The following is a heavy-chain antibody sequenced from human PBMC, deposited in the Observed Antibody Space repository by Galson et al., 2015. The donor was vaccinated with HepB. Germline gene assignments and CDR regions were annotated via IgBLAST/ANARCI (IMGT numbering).Heavy chain of an antibody. J-gene: IGHJ6*03. V-gene: IGHV3-64*01. CDR2: ISSNGGST. CDR3: ARNLAAAAGPIPYYYYMDV. Sequence: SLRLSCAASGFTFSSYAMHWVRQAPGKGLEYVSAISSNGGSTYYANSVKGRFTISRDNSKNTLYLQMGSLRAEDMAVYYCARNLAAAAGPIPYYYYMDVWGKGTTVTVSS. CDR1: GFTFSSYA. D-gene: IGHD6-13*01.